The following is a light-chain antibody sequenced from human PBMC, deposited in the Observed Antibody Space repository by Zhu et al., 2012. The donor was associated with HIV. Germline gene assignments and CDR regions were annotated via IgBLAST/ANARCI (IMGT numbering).Light chain of an antibody. Sequence: VLTQSPDILSLSPGDRATLACRASQSVSSNYVIWYQQKPGQAPRPLIYGASDRASGVPDRFSGSGSGTDFTLTISRLEPEDFAVYYCHQYDKSWTFGQGTKVEIK. CDR2: GAS. CDR1: QSVSSNY. J-gene: IGKJ1*01. CDR3: HQYDKSWT. V-gene: IGKV3-20*01.